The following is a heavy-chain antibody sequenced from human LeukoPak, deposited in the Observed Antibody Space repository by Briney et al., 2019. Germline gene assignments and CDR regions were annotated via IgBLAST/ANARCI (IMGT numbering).Heavy chain of an antibody. CDR2: INSDGSST. V-gene: IGHV3-74*01. J-gene: IGHJ4*02. CDR1: GFTFSSYW. D-gene: IGHD1-1*01. CDR3: ARVPGTTRGQDGY. Sequence: PGGSLRLSCAASGFTFSSYWMHWVRQAPGKGLVWVSRINSDGSSTSYADSVKGRFTISRDNAKNTLYLQMNSLRAEDAAVYYCARVPGTTRGQDGYWGQGTLVTVSS.